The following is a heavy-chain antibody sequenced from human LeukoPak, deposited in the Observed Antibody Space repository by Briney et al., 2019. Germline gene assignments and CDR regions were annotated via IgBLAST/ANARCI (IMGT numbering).Heavy chain of an antibody. V-gene: IGHV3-48*03. CDR3: ARKYYDSGISYFDY. CDR2: ISFSGNTI. Sequence: GGSLRLSCAASRFTLSDYEINWVRQAPGKGLEWVSYISFSGNTIYYADSVKGRFTTSRDNAKNSLYLQMNSLRAEDTAVYYCARKYYDSGISYFDYWGQGTLVTVSS. D-gene: IGHD3-22*01. CDR1: RFTLSDYE. J-gene: IGHJ4*02.